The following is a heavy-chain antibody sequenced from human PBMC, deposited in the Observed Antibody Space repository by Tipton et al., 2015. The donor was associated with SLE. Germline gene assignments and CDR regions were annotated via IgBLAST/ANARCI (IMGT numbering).Heavy chain of an antibody. CDR1: GFTFSSYA. CDR2: ISGSGGST. V-gene: IGHV3-23*01. J-gene: IGHJ4*02. Sequence: LSLTCAASGFTFSSYAMSWVRQAPGKGLEWVSAISGSGGSTYYADSVKGRFTISRDNSKNTLYLQMNSLRAEDTAVYYCAKRPLKTYDSSGYYFDYWGQGTLVTVSS. D-gene: IGHD3-22*01. CDR3: AKRPLKTYDSSGYYFDY.